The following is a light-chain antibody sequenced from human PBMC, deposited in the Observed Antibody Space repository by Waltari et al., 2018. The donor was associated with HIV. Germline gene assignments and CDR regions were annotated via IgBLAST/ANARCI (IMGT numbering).Light chain of an antibody. CDR3: SSYVNTDTLI. J-gene: IGLJ2*01. Sequence: SALTQPASVSWSPGPAITISSTGSSTDISFSNFVPWYQQHPGNAPQLIIYELHSPTLGVPDCFSGSKSCNTDSPTIFRLQADEEADYYCSSYVNTDTLIFGGGNKLAVL. CDR1: STDISFSNF. CDR2: ELH. V-gene: IGLV2-14*01.